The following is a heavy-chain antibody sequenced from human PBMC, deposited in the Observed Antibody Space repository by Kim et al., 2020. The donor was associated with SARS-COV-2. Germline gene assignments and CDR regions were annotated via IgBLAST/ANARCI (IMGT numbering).Heavy chain of an antibody. J-gene: IGHJ3*02. D-gene: IGHD5-18*01. Sequence: SETLSLTCTVSGGSISSSSYYWGWIRQPPGKGLEWIGSIYYSGSTYYNPSLKSRVTISVDTSKNQFSLKLSSVTAADTAVYYCARLQGYSYRDAFDIWGQGTMVTVSS. V-gene: IGHV4-39*01. CDR3: ARLQGYSYRDAFDI. CDR1: GGSISSSSYY. CDR2: IYYSGST.